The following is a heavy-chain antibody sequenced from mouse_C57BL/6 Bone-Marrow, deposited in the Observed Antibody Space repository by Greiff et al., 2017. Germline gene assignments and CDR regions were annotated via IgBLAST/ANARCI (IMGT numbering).Heavy chain of an antibody. CDR3: ARGGADGYYFYAMDY. J-gene: IGHJ4*01. Sequence: VQVVESGPGLVQPSQSLSITCTVSGFSLTSYGVHWVRQSPGKGLEWLGVIWSGGSTDYNAAFISRLSISKDNSKSQVFFKMNRLQADDTAIYYCARGGADGYYFYAMDYWGQGTSVTVSS. D-gene: IGHD2-3*01. CDR2: IWSGGST. CDR1: GFSLTSYG. V-gene: IGHV2-2*01.